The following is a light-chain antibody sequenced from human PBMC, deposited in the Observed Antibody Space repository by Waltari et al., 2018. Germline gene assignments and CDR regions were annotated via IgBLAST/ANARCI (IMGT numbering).Light chain of an antibody. CDR2: VKN. V-gene: IGLV3-19*01. J-gene: IGLJ3*02. Sequence: SSELTQDPPVSVALGQTVTITCQGDSLTNYYASWYQQKPGQAPVLVIYVKNNRPSGIPDRFSVSASGTTTSLTITVAQAEDEADYYCNSRDTSGYHWVFGGGTKLTVL. CDR3: NSRDTSGYHWV. CDR1: SLTNYY.